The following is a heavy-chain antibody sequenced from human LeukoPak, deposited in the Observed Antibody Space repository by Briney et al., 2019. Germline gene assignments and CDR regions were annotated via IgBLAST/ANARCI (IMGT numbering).Heavy chain of an antibody. V-gene: IGHV1-18*01. CDR2: ISGYNGET. CDR3: ARAGYSTALDY. CDR1: GYTFTSYG. J-gene: IGHJ4*02. D-gene: IGHD6-13*01. Sequence: ASVKVSCKASGYTFTSYGISWVRQAPGQGLEWMGWISGYNGETNYAQKSQGRVTMTTDTSTNTAYMELRSLRSDDTAVYYCARAGYSTALDYWGQGTLVTVSS.